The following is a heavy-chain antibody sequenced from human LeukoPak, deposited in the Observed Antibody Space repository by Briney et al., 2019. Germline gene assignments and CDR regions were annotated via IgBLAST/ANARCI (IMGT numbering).Heavy chain of an antibody. J-gene: IGHJ5*02. CDR3: ARSGYCSGGSCYLEVRWFDP. D-gene: IGHD2-15*01. CDR1: GYTFTSYG. V-gene: IGHV1-18*01. Sequence: ASVKVSCKASGYTFTSYGISWVRQAPGQGLEWMGWISAYNGNTNYAQKLQGRVTMTTDTSTSTAYMELRSLRSDDTAVYYCARSGYCSGGSCYLEVRWFDPWGQGNLVTVSS. CDR2: ISAYNGNT.